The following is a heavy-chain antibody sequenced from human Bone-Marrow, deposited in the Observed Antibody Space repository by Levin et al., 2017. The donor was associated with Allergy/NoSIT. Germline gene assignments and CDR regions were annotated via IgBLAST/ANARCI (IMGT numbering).Heavy chain of an antibody. V-gene: IGHV4-61*01. J-gene: IGHJ4*02. D-gene: IGHD2-2*01. CDR2: IYYSGST. CDR1: GGSVSSGSYY. Sequence: SQTLSLTCTVSGGSVSSGSYYWSWIRQPPGKGLEWIGYIYYSGSTNYNPSLKSRVTISVDTSKNQFSLKLSSVTAADTAVYYCARGFLGYCISTSCYVRGFDYWGQGTLVTVSS. CDR3: ARGFLGYCISTSCYVRGFDY.